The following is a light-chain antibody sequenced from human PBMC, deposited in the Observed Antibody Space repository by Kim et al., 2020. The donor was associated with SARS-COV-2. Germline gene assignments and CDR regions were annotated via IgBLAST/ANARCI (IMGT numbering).Light chain of an antibody. V-gene: IGKV3-15*01. Sequence: EIVMTQSPATLSVSPGERATLSCRAGQNINYNVAWYHQRPGQAPRLLIYGASNRATGVPARFSGSGSGTDFTLTISALQSEDFAIYYCQQYSDSPTFGQGTKVDIK. CDR3: QQYSDSPT. J-gene: IGKJ1*01. CDR2: GAS. CDR1: QNINYN.